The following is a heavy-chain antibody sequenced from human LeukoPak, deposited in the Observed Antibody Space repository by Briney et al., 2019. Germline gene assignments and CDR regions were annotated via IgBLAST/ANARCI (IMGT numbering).Heavy chain of an antibody. CDR1: GGSFSGYY. CDR2: INHSGST. V-gene: IGHV4-34*01. CDR3: ARVGDGLVGATPFDY. J-gene: IGHJ4*02. Sequence: NPSETLFLTCAVYGGSFSGYYWSWIRQPPGKGLEWIGEINHSGSTNYNPSLKSRVTISVDTSKNQFSLKLSSVTAADTAVYYCARVGDGLVGATPFDYWGQGTLVTVSS. D-gene: IGHD1-26*01.